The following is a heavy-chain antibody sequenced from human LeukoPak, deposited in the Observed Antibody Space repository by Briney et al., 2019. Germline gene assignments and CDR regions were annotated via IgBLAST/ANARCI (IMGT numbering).Heavy chain of an antibody. V-gene: IGHV3-30*04. CDR1: GFTFSSYA. CDR2: ISYDGSNK. J-gene: IGHJ4*02. CDR3: ARESSSSYPAASYFAS. D-gene: IGHD6-6*01. Sequence: GRSLRLSCAASGFTFSSYAMHWVRQAPGKGLEWVAVISYDGSNKYYADSVKGRFTISRDNSKNTLFLQLNSLRTEDTAVYYCARESSSSYPAASYFASGGQETLVTVSS.